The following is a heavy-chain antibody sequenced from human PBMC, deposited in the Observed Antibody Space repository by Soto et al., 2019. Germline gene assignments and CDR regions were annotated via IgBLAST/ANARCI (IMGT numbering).Heavy chain of an antibody. CDR1: GFTFSSYW. D-gene: IGHD3-9*01. Sequence: LSCAASGFTFSSYWMSWVRQAPGKGLEWVANIKQDGSEKYYVDSVKGRFTISRDNAKNSLYLQMNSLRAEDTAVYYCARTGTESRYYDTLTGYWPLYYYYYGMDVWGQGTTVTVSS. V-gene: IGHV3-7*03. CDR3: ARTGTESRYYDTLTGYWPLYYYYYGMDV. CDR2: IKQDGSEK. J-gene: IGHJ6*02.